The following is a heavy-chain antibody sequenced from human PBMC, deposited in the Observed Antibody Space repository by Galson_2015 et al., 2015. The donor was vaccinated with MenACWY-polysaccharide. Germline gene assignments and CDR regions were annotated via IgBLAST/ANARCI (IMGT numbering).Heavy chain of an antibody. CDR1: AFTVSSNH. CDR3: ARLAVDNYFDY. J-gene: IGHJ4*02. D-gene: IGHD6-19*01. V-gene: IGHV3-66*01. CDR2: IYSGGST. Sequence: SLRLSCAASAFTVSSNHMSWVRQAPGKGLEWVSVIYSGGSTYYADSVKGRFTISRDNSKNTLYLQMNSLRAEDTALYYCARLAVDNYFDYWGQGTLAAVSS.